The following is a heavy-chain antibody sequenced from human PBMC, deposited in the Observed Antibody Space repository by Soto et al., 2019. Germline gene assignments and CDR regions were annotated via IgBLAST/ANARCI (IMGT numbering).Heavy chain of an antibody. D-gene: IGHD2-2*02. V-gene: IGHV3-23*01. J-gene: IGHJ5*02. CDR1: GFTFSDYA. CDR2: ISGSGVSP. CDR3: AKAHRGNTYDWFDP. Sequence: PGGSLRLSCAASGFTFSDYAMTWVRQAPGKGLECVAAISGSGVSPYYADSVRGRFSISRDNSKNTLFLQRNSLRPEDTAVYFCAKAHRGNTYDWFDPWGQGTLVTVSS.